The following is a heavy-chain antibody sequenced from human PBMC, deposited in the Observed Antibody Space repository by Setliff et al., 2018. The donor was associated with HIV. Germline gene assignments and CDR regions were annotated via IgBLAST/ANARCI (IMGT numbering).Heavy chain of an antibody. CDR1: GFTFRSYA. D-gene: IGHD6-19*01. V-gene: IGHV3-23*01. CDR2: ISGSGGST. CDR3: ASGYSSGWYGGY. J-gene: IGHJ4*02. Sequence: PGGSLRLSCAVSGFTFRSYAMSWVRQSPGKGLEWVSTISGSGGSTYYADSVNGRFTISRDNSKNTLYLQMSGLRAEDTAVYYCASGYSSGWYGGYWGQGTLVTVSS.